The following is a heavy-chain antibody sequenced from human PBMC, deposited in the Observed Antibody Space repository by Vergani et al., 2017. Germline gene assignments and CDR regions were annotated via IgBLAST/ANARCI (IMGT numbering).Heavy chain of an antibody. J-gene: IGHJ4*02. V-gene: IGHV4-34*01. CDR3: ARGVGAPHDY. Sequence: QVQLQQWGAGLLKPSETLSLTCAVYGGSFSGYYWSWIRQPPGKGLEWIGEINHSGSTNYNPSLKSRVTISVDTSKNQFSLKLSSVTAEDTAVYYCARGVGAPHDYWGQGTLVTVSS. CDR1: GGSFSGYY. CDR2: INHSGST. D-gene: IGHD1-26*01.